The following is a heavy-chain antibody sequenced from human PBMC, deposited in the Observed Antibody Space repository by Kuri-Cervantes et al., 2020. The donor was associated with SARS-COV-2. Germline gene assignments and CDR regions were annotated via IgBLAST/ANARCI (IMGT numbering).Heavy chain of an antibody. V-gene: IGHV5-51*01. J-gene: IGHJ6*02. D-gene: IGHD3-22*01. CDR3: ARSFYYDSSGTQNYYYGMDV. CDR2: IYPGDSDT. Sequence: GGSLRLSCKGSGYSFTSYWIGWVRQMPGKGLEWMGIIYPGDSDTRYSPSFQGQVTISADKSISTAYLQWSSLKASDTAMFYCARSFYYDSSGTQNYYYGMDVWGQGTMVTVSS. CDR1: GYSFTSYW.